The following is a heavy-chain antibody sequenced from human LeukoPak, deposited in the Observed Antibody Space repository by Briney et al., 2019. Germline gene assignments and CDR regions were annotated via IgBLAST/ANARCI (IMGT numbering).Heavy chain of an antibody. CDR1: GLTFSDHY. Sequence: GGSLRLSCAASGLTFSDHYMDWVRQAPGKGLEWVGRIRKTSNSYTTEYAASVKGRFTISGDDSKNSLYLQMNSLKTEDTGVYYCGSLVMPASIRDFWGQGTLVTVSS. D-gene: IGHD5-24*01. V-gene: IGHV3-72*01. J-gene: IGHJ4*02. CDR2: IRKTSNSYTT. CDR3: GSLVMPASIRDF.